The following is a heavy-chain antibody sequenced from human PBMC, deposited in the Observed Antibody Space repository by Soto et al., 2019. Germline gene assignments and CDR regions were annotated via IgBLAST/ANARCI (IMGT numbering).Heavy chain of an antibody. CDR3: ARVKATLYRHYYFDY. CDR2: IFYTGST. J-gene: IGHJ4*02. Sequence: SETLSLTCIVSGGTINSGDYFWSWIRQPPGKGLEWIGSIFYTGSTYYSPSLKSRASMSMDTSKNLFSPRLRSLTAADTAVYFCARVKATLYRHYYFDYWGQGTPVTVSS. CDR1: GGTINSGDYF. V-gene: IGHV4-30-4*01. D-gene: IGHD5-12*01.